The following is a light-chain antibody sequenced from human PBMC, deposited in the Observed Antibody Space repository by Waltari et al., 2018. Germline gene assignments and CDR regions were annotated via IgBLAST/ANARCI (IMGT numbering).Light chain of an antibody. CDR1: QRLTKNY. V-gene: IGKV3-20*01. CDR2: GAS. CDR3: QQYGSSILYT. J-gene: IGKJ2*01. Sequence: VLTQSPGTLSLSPGERATVSCRASQRLTKNYLAWYQQKPGQAPRLLIYGASSRAAGIADRFSGSGSGTDFTLTISRLEPEDFAMYYCQQYGSSILYTFGQGTKLEIK.